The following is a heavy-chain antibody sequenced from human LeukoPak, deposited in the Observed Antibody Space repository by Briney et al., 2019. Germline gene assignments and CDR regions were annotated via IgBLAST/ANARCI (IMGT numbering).Heavy chain of an antibody. D-gene: IGHD6-19*01. CDR3: ARDPVAVAGTLDYYYGMDV. J-gene: IGHJ6*02. CDR2: IKQDGSEK. Sequence: GGSLRLSCAASGFTFSSYWMSWVRQAPGKGLEWVANIKQDGSEKYYVDSVKGRFTISRDNAKNSLYLQMNSLRAEDTAVYYCARDPVAVAGTLDYYYGMDVWGQGTTVTVSS. V-gene: IGHV3-7*04. CDR1: GFTFSSYW.